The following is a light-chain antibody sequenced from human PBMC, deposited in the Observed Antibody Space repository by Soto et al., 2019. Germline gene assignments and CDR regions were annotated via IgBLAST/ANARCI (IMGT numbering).Light chain of an antibody. Sequence: EIVLTQSPGTPSLSPGERATLSCRASQSVSASYLAWYQQKPDQAPRLLIYGTSSRATGIPDRFSGSGSGTDFTLTIDGLETEDLAVYFCQLYGSPYTFGPGTKLGIK. CDR3: QLYGSPYT. CDR2: GTS. V-gene: IGKV3-20*01. J-gene: IGKJ2*01. CDR1: QSVSASY.